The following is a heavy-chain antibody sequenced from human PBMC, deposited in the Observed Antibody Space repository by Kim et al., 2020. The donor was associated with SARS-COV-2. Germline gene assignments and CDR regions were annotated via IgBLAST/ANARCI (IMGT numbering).Heavy chain of an antibody. V-gene: IGHV1-3*01. CDR2: INAGNGNT. CDR1: GYTFTSYA. J-gene: IGHJ5*02. D-gene: IGHD3-3*01. CDR3: ARDPYDFWSGHPQGGWFDP. Sequence: ASVKVSCKASGYTFTSYAMHWVRQAPGQRLEWMGWINAGNGNTKYSQKFQGRVTITRDTSASTAYMELSSLRSEDTAVYYCARDPYDFWSGHPQGGWFDPWGQGTLVTVSS.